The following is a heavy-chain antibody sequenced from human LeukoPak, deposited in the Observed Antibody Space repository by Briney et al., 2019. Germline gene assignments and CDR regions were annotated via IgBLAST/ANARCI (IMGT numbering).Heavy chain of an antibody. CDR1: GGSINNYY. CDR2: IHYSGST. J-gene: IGHJ5*02. D-gene: IGHD3-10*01. CDR3: ARGVLPFP. V-gene: IGHV4-59*01. Sequence: ETLSLTCIVSGGSINNYYWTWIRQPPGKGLEWIGYIHYSGSTNYNPSLKSRVTMSVDTSKNQFSLRLSSVTAADTAVYYCARGVLPFPWGQGTLVTVSS.